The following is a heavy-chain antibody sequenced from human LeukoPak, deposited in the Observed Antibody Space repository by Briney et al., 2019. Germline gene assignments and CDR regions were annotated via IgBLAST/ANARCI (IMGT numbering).Heavy chain of an antibody. CDR2: ISYDGSNK. CDR1: GFTFSSYA. Sequence: GRSLRLSCAASGFTFSSYAMHWVRQAPGKGLEWVAVISYDGSNKYYADSVKGRFTISRDNSKNTLYLQMNSLRAEDTAVYYCARDHSGDSNYVSYYFDYWGQGTLVTVSS. J-gene: IGHJ4*02. D-gene: IGHD4-11*01. CDR3: ARDHSGDSNYVSYYFDY. V-gene: IGHV3-30*04.